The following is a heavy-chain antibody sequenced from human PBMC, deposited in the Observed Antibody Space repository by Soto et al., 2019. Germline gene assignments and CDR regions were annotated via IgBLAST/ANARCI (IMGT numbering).Heavy chain of an antibody. J-gene: IGHJ4*02. CDR1: GITFSNYA. CDR2: IVSSGGVT. D-gene: IGHD4-17*01. Sequence: EVQLLESGGGLVQPGGSLRLSCAASGITFSNYAMYWVRLAPGKGLEWVSTIVSSGGVTYYAGSVKGRFTISRDNSKSTVYLQMYCLGAEDTAVYFCASTFPLRYGDPSGFEYWGQGTLFAVSS. CDR3: ASTFPLRYGDPSGFEY. V-gene: IGHV3-23*01.